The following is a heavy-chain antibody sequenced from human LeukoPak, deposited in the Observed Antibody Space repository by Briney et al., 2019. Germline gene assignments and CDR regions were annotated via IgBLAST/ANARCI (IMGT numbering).Heavy chain of an antibody. J-gene: IGHJ3*02. Sequence: ASVKVSCKASGYTFTSYGISWVRQAPGQGLEWMGWISAYNGNTNYAQKFQGRVTMTRDTSTSTVYMELSSLRSEDTAVYYCARGGSTYYYGSANGAFDIWGQGTMVTVSS. CDR3: ARGGSTYYYGSANGAFDI. CDR1: GYTFTSYG. CDR2: ISAYNGNT. D-gene: IGHD3-10*01. V-gene: IGHV1-18*01.